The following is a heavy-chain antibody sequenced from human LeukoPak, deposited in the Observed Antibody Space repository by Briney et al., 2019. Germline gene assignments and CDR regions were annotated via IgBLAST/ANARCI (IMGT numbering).Heavy chain of an antibody. V-gene: IGHV4-4*07. CDR3: ARFWPGGIAARRPFDY. D-gene: IGHD6-6*01. CDR2: VYTSGTT. CDR1: GGSIRNYY. Sequence: SETLSLTCTVSGGSIRNYYWSWIRQSAEKGLEWIGRVYTSGTTNYNPSLKSRVTMSIDTSKNRFSLKLTSVTAADTAVYYCARFWPGGIAARRPFDYWGQGTLVTVSS. J-gene: IGHJ4*02.